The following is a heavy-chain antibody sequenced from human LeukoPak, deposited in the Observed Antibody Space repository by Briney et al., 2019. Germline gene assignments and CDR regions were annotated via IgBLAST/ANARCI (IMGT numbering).Heavy chain of an antibody. CDR3: ARGPFDCSSTSCYEGRYYYYYMDV. V-gene: IGHV1-8*02. Sequence: ASVKVSCKASGYTFTSYDINWVRQATGQGLEWMGWMNPNSGNTGYAQKFQGRVTITRNTSISTAYMELSSLRSEDTAVYYCARGPFDCSSTSCYEGRYYYYYMDVWGKGTTVTVSS. D-gene: IGHD2-2*01. CDR2: MNPNSGNT. J-gene: IGHJ6*03. CDR1: GYTFTSYD.